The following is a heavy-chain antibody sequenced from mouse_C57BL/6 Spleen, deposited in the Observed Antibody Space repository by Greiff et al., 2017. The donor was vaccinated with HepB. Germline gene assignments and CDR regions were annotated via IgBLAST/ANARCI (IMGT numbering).Heavy chain of an antibody. CDR3: ARWGAPKLLLEGYYAMDY. D-gene: IGHD1-1*01. CDR2: INPSNGGT. V-gene: IGHV1-53*01. Sequence: QVQLQQPGTELVKPGASVKLSCKASGYTFTSYWMHWVKQRPGQGLEWIGNINPSNGGTNYNEKFKSKATLTVDKSSSTAYMQLSSLTSEDSAVYYCARWGAPKLLLEGYYAMDYWGQGTSVTVSS. CDR1: GYTFTSYW. J-gene: IGHJ4*01.